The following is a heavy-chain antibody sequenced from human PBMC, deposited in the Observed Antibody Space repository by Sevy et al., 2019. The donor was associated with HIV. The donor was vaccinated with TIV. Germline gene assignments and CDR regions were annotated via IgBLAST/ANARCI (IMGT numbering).Heavy chain of an antibody. CDR2: IYTSGST. V-gene: IGHV4-4*07. CDR1: GGSISSYY. Sequence: SETLSLTCTVSGGSISSYYWSWIRQPAGKGLEWIGHIYTSGSTNYNPSLKSRVTMSVDTSKNQFSLKLSSVTAADTAVYYCARDSNGLYDFWSGYYRSYYYYGMDVWGQGTTVTVSS. D-gene: IGHD3-3*01. J-gene: IGHJ6*02. CDR3: ARDSNGLYDFWSGYYRSYYYYGMDV.